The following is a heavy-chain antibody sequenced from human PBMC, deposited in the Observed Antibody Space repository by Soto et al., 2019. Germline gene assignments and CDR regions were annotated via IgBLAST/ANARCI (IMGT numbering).Heavy chain of an antibody. CDR3: ARDVYYYDSSGYLT. V-gene: IGHV3-33*01. CDR1: GFTFSSYG. CDR2: IWYDGSNK. J-gene: IGHJ5*02. D-gene: IGHD3-22*01. Sequence: PGGSLRLSCAASGFTFSSYGMHWVRQAPGKGLEWVAVIWYDGSNKYYADSVKGRFTISRDNSKNTLYLQMNSLRAEDTAVYYCARDVYYYDSSGYLTWGQGTLVTVS.